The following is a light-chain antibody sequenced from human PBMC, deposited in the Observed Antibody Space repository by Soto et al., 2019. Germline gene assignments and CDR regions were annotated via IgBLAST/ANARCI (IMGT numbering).Light chain of an antibody. J-gene: IGLJ1*01. V-gene: IGLV2-8*01. CDR1: SRDVGGYNY. CDR2: EVS. CDR3: SSYAGSNNLV. Sequence: QSVLTQPPSASGSPGQSVTISFTGTSRDVGGYNYVSWYQQHPGKAPKLMIYEVSKRPSGVPDRFSGSKSGNTASLTVSGLQAEDEADYYCSSYAGSNNLVFGTGTKVTVL.